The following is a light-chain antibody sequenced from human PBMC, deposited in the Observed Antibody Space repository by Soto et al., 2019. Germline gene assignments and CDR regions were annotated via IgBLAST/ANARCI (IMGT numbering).Light chain of an antibody. CDR1: SSNIGSNY. Sequence: QSVLTQPPSASGTPGQRVTLSCSGSSSNIGSNYVYWYQQLPGTAPKLLIYRNKQRPSGVPDRFSGSKSGTSASLAISGLRSEDEADYYCAAWDDSLSGPVVFGGGTKLTVL. CDR2: RNK. CDR3: AAWDDSLSGPVV. V-gene: IGLV1-47*01. J-gene: IGLJ2*01.